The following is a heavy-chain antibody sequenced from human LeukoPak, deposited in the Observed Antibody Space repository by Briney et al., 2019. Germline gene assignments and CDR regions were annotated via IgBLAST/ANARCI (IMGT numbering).Heavy chain of an antibody. Sequence: SETLSLTCAVYGGSFSGYYWSWIRQPPGKGLEWIGYIYYSGSTNYNPSLKSRVTISVDTSKNQFSLKLSSVTAADTAVYYCAREYGSGSYHTRWGQGTLVTVSS. CDR3: AREYGSGSYHTR. CDR1: GGSFSGYY. J-gene: IGHJ4*02. V-gene: IGHV4-59*12. D-gene: IGHD3-10*01. CDR2: IYYSGST.